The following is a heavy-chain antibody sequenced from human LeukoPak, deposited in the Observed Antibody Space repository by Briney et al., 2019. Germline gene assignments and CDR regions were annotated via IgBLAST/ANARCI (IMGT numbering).Heavy chain of an antibody. CDR2: ISYSGNT. J-gene: IGHJ6*02. V-gene: IGHV4-61*01. Sequence: SETLSLTCTVSGGSVSSGTYYWSWVRQPPGKGLEWIGYISYSGNTNYNPSLKNRVTISVDTSKNQFSLKLSSVTAADTAVYYCARVRQDYDFWSGYYYGMDVWGQGTTVTVSS. D-gene: IGHD3-3*01. CDR3: ARVRQDYDFWSGYYYGMDV. CDR1: GGSVSSGTYY.